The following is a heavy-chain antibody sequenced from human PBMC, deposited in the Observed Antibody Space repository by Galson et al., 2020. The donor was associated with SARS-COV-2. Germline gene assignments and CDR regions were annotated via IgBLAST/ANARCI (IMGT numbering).Heavy chain of an antibody. CDR3: ARDSPDADYGSSGPNLWYFDY. J-gene: IGHJ4*02. CDR2: IWYDGSNK. CDR1: GFTFSSYG. D-gene: IGHD3-22*01. Sequence: GESLKISCAASGFTFSSYGMHWVRQAPGKGLEWVAVIWYDGSNKYYADSVKGRFTITRDNSKNTLYLQMNSLRAEDTAVYYCARDSPDADYGSSGPNLWYFDYWGQGTLVTVSS. V-gene: IGHV3-33*01.